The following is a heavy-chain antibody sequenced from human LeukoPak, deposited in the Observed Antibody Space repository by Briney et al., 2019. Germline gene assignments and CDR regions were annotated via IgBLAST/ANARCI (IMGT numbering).Heavy chain of an antibody. V-gene: IGHV3-48*01. J-gene: IGHJ4*02. CDR3: ARGPSGYHNT. CDR1: GFTFSSYS. D-gene: IGHD5-12*01. Sequence: PPGGSLRLSCAASGFTFSSYSMNWVRQAPGKGLEWVSYISSSRSIIYYADSVKGRFTISRDNAKNSLYLQMNSLRAEDTAVYYCARGPSGYHNTGGQGTLVTVSS. CDR2: ISSSRSII.